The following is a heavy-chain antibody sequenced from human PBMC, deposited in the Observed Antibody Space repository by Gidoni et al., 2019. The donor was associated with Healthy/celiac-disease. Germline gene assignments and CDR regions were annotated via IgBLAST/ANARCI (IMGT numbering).Heavy chain of an antibody. J-gene: IGHJ4*02. CDR1: GYTFTSYY. CDR2: INPSGGST. CDR3: ARSNGDQGGPFDY. Sequence: VQLVQSAAEVNNPWASVVVPCMASGYTFTSYYKHWVRQAPGQGREWMGIINPSGGSTSYAQKFQGRVTMTRDTSTSTVYMELSSLRSEDTAVYYCARSNGDQGGPFDYWGQGTLVTVSS. D-gene: IGHD4-17*01. V-gene: IGHV1-46*01.